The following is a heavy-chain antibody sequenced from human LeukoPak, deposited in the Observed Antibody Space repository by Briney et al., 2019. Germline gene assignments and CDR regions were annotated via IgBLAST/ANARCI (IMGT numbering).Heavy chain of an antibody. D-gene: IGHD6-13*01. CDR2: ISPYNGYT. V-gene: IGHV1-18*01. Sequence: ASVKVSCKASGYTFTSYSLAWVRQAPGQGLEWIGRISPYNGYTTYAPNLQDRVTMTTDTSTSTAYMEMRNLGPDDTAIYYCARDGYVDLWGRGTLVTVSS. CDR1: GYTFTSYS. J-gene: IGHJ2*01. CDR3: ARDGYVDL.